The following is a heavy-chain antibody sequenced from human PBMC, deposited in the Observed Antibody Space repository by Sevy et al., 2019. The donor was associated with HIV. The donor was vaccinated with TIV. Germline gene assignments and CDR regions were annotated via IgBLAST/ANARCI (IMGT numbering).Heavy chain of an antibody. V-gene: IGHV4-39*01. D-gene: IGHD2-15*01. J-gene: IGHJ4*02. CDR3: SRHYGGSSDY. Sequence: SETLSLTCTVSGGSISHNSFNWGWIRQPPGKGLEWIGSIFYSGTTNYNPSLKSRVTISVDTSKNQFSLKLTSVSAADTAVYYCSRHYGGSSDYWGQGTLVTVSS. CDR2: IFYSGTT. CDR1: GGSISHNSFN.